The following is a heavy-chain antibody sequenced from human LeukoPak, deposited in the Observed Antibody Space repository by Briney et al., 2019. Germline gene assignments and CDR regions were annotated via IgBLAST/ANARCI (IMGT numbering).Heavy chain of an antibody. J-gene: IGHJ4*02. Sequence: GGSLRLSCSASGFTFKKYAMHWVRQAPGKGLEYVSAINSNGGRTYYADSVKGRFTISRDNSKNTLFLQMSSLRVEDTAVYYCVKDLYYDNSGYYSGAFDYWGQGTLVTVSS. CDR3: VKDLYYDNSGYYSGAFDY. D-gene: IGHD3-22*01. V-gene: IGHV3-64D*06. CDR2: INSNGGRT. CDR1: GFTFKKYA.